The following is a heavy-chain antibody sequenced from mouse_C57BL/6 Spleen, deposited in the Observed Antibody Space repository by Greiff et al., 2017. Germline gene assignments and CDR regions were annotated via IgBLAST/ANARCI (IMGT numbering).Heavy chain of an antibody. V-gene: IGHV1-72*01. J-gene: IGHJ4*01. CDR1: GYTFTSYW. CDR2: IDPNSGGT. Sequence: QVQLQQPGAELVKPGASVKLSCKASGYTFTSYWMHWVKQRPGRGLEWIGRIDPNSGGTKYNEKFRSKATLTVDKPSSTAYMQLSSLTSEDSAVYYCARSEKDYYGNSDYAMDYWGQGTSVTVSS. D-gene: IGHD2-1*01. CDR3: ARSEKDYYGNSDYAMDY.